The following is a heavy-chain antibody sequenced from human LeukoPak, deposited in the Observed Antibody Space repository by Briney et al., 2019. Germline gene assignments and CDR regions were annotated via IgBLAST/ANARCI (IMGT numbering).Heavy chain of an antibody. D-gene: IGHD6-13*01. CDR1: AYRFTSYG. V-gene: IGHV1-18*01. J-gene: IGHJ6*02. Sequence: ASVKVSCKASAYRFTSYGISWVRQAPGQGLEWMGWISTYNGDTKVAQKFQGRVSMTTDTSSRTAYMELRSLRTDDTAVYYCARPMRAAAGPRYYYYYGMDVWGQGTTVTASS. CDR2: ISTYNGDT. CDR3: ARPMRAAAGPRYYYYYGMDV.